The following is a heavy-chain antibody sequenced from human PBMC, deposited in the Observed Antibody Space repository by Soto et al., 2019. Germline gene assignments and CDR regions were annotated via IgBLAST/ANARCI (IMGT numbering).Heavy chain of an antibody. J-gene: IGHJ4*02. Sequence: FLRLSCAASGFTFSSYAMHWVRQAPGKGLEWVAVISYDGSNKYYADSVKGRFTISRDNSKNTLYLRMNSLRAEDTAVYYCARGGWLQLYRLDYWGQGTLVTVSS. CDR2: ISYDGSNK. CDR3: ARGGWLQLYRLDY. CDR1: GFTFSSYA. V-gene: IGHV3-30-3*01. D-gene: IGHD5-12*01.